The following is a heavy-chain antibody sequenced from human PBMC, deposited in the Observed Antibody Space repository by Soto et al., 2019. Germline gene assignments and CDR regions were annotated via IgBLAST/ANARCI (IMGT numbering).Heavy chain of an antibody. CDR2: VNPNSGGP. CDR3: ARDGTNSSGWFYFDY. CDR1: GYTFTGYY. D-gene: IGHD6-19*01. Sequence: QVQLVQSGAEVKKPGASVKVSCKASGYTFTGYYMHWVRQAPGQGLEWMGWVNPNSGGPNEAKEIQVGVAMTRDKTISTSDMEPSRLRSDDTTVYYAARDGTNSSGWFYFDYWSQGTLVTVSS. V-gene: IGHV1-2*02. J-gene: IGHJ4*02.